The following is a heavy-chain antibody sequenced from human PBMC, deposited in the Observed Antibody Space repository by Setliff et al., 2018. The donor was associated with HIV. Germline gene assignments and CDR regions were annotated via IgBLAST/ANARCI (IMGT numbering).Heavy chain of an antibody. V-gene: IGHV4-59*02. Sequence: PSETLSLTCIVSGASVSSNTWSWIRQAPGKGLQWIGFIYNSATTNYNPSLKSRVTMSLDTSKNQLSLKLTSVTAADTAVYYCARGGTSSNWFRAWGQGTLVTVSS. CDR3: ARGGTSSNWFRA. D-gene: IGHD2-2*01. J-gene: IGHJ5*02. CDR2: IYNSATT. CDR1: GASVSSNT.